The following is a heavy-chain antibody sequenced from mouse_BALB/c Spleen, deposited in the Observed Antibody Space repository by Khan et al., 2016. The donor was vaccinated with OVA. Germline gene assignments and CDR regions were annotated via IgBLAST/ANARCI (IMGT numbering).Heavy chain of an antibody. Sequence: QIQLVQSGPELKKPGETVKISCEASGYTFTTYGINWVKQAPGKALEWMGWINTYTGNPTYVDDFKGRFAFSLETSASTAYLRINNLKNEDTATYFWAREGLRRVFDYWGQGTTLTVSS. CDR1: GYTFTTYG. CDR2: INTYTGNP. CDR3: AREGLRRVFDY. D-gene: IGHD2-4*01. V-gene: IGHV9-3-1*01. J-gene: IGHJ2*01.